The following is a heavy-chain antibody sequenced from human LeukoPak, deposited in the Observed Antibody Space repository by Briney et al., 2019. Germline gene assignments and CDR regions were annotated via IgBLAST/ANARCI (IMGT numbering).Heavy chain of an antibody. V-gene: IGHV1-8*01. J-gene: IGHJ4*02. CDR1: GYTFTSYD. CDR2: MNPNSGNT. Sequence: EASVKVSCKASGYTFTSYDINWVRQATGQGLEWMGWMNPNSGNTGYAQKFQGRVTMTRNTSISTAYMELSSLRSEDTAVYYCARLVSGYDFVDYWGRGTLVTVSS. CDR3: ARLVSGYDFVDY. D-gene: IGHD5-12*01.